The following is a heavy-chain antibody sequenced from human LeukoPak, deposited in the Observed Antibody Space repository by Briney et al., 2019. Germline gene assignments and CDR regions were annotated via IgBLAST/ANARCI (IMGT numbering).Heavy chain of an antibody. J-gene: IGHJ5*02. CDR2: INWNGGST. Sequence: GGSLRLSCAASGFTFDDYGMSWVRHAPGKGLEWVSGINWNGGSTGYADSVKGRFTTSRDNAKHSLYLQMDSLTAEDTAFSYRWRAQQNYYYDCSGYRFDPWGQGTLVTVSS. D-gene: IGHD3-22*01. V-gene: IGHV3-20*04. CDR1: GFTFDDYG. CDR3: WRAQQNYYYDCSGYRFDP.